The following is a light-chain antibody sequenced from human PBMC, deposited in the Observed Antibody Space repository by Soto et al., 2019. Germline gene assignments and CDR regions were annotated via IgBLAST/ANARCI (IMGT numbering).Light chain of an antibody. CDR3: QHYNNLPLT. Sequence: DIQMTQSPSSLSASVGDRVTITCQASQDISNYLNWFQQKPGKAPKLLIYDASNLETGVPSRFSGSGSGTDFTFAISSLQPEDIAIYYCQHYNNLPLTFGPGTKVDIK. CDR1: QDISNY. V-gene: IGKV1-33*01. CDR2: DAS. J-gene: IGKJ3*01.